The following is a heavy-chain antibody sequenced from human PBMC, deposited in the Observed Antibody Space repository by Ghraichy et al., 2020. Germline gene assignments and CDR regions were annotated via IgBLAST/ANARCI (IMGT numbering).Heavy chain of an antibody. V-gene: IGHV3-66*02. CDR3: ARGVVTAEYFQH. CDR1: GFTVSSNY. J-gene: IGHJ1*01. Sequence: GGSLRLSCAASGFTVSSNYMSWVRQAPGKGLEWVSVIYSGGSTYYADSVKGRFTISRDNSKNTLYLQMNSLRAEDTAVYYCARGVVTAEYFQHWGQGTLVTVSS. CDR2: IYSGGST. D-gene: IGHD2-21*02.